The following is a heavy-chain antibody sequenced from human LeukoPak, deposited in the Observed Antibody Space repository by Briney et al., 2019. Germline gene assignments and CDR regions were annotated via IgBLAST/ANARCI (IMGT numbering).Heavy chain of an antibody. CDR3: ARFRAVAGWFDP. Sequence: SETLSLTCTVSGGSISSYYWGWIRQPPGKGLEWIGYIYYSGSTNYNPSLKSRVTISVDTSKNQFSLKLSSVTAADTAVYYCARFRAVAGWFDPSGQGTLVTVSS. CDR1: GGSISSYY. D-gene: IGHD6-19*01. J-gene: IGHJ5*02. V-gene: IGHV4-59*01. CDR2: IYYSGST.